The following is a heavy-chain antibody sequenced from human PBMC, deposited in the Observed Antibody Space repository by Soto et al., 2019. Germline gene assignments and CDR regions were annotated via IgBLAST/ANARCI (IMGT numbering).Heavy chain of an antibody. CDR2: IWYDGSNK. CDR3: ARDKRDYYDSSGLGFDP. V-gene: IGHV3-33*01. CDR1: GFTFSSYG. D-gene: IGHD3-22*01. Sequence: GGSLRLSCAASGFTFSSYGMHWVRQAPGRGLEWVAVIWYDGSNKYYADSVKGRFTISRDNSKNTLYLQMNSLRAEDTAVYYCARDKRDYYDSSGLGFDPWGQGTLVTVSS. J-gene: IGHJ5*02.